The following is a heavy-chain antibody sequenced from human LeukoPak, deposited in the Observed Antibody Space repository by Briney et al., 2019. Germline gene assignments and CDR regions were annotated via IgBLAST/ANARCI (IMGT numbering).Heavy chain of an antibody. J-gene: IGHJ4*02. D-gene: IGHD2-15*01. CDR1: GFTLSSYA. V-gene: IGHV3-23*01. Sequence: PGGSLRLSCAASGFTLSSYAMSWVRQGPGKGLEWVSVISVSGNTYHADSVKGRFTISRDSSKNTLYLQMNSLRAEDAAVYYCAKAPVTTCSGAYCYPFDYWGQGTLVTVSS. CDR3: AKAPVTTCSGAYCYPFDY. CDR2: ISVSGNT.